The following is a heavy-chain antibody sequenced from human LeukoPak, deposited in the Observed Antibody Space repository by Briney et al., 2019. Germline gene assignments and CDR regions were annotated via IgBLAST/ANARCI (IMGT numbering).Heavy chain of an antibody. CDR1: VFTFSSYA. CDR2: ISGSGGGT. J-gene: IGHJ4*02. D-gene: IGHD5-24*01. CDR3: AKGNGRWLQLHFDY. V-gene: IGHV3-23*01. Sequence: PGGALRLSCAAPVFTFSSYAMSSVRQAPGEGLEWVSAISGSGGGTHYADSGKGGFTIARDNSKNTLYLQMNSLRAEDTDVYYCAKGNGRWLQLHFDYWGQGTLVTVSS.